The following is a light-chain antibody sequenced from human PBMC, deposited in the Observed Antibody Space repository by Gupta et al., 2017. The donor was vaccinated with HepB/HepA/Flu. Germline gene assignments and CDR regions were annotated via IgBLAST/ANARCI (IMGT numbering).Light chain of an antibody. CDR1: SSNIGSNT. J-gene: IGLJ3*02. V-gene: IGLV1-44*01. Sequence: QSVLTQPPSASGTPGQRVTIPCSGSSSNIGSNTVNWYQQLPGTAPKLLIDSNNQRPSGVPDRFSGSKSGTSASLAISGLQSEEEADDYCAAWDDSLNGGVFGGGTKLTVL. CDR2: SNN. CDR3: AAWDDSLNGGV.